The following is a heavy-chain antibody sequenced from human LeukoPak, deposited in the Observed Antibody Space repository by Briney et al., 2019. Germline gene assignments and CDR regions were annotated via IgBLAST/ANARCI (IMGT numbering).Heavy chain of an antibody. V-gene: IGHV4-34*01. D-gene: IGHD7-27*01. CDR3: ARGYLTGDWNNWFDP. Sequence: KPSETLSLTCAAYGGSFSGYYWSWIRQPPVKGLEWIGEINHSGGTNYNPSLKSRVTISVDTSKNQFSLKLSSVTAADTAVYYCARGYLTGDWNNWFDPWGQGTLVTVSS. CDR1: GGSFSGYY. J-gene: IGHJ5*02. CDR2: INHSGGT.